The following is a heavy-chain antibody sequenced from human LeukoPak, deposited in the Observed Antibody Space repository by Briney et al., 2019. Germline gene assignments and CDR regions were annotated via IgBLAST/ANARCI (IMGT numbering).Heavy chain of an antibody. D-gene: IGHD1-26*01. CDR2: ISGSGSGGVT. V-gene: IGHV3-23*01. Sequence: GGSLRLSCAASGFAFSTYAMSWVRQSPGKGLEWVSGISGSGSGGVTFYADSVKGRFTISRENSNSTLFLQMNSLRGEDTAVYYCAKPADTWYSGTYGEHYFDSWGQGTLVIVSS. CDR1: GFAFSTYA. J-gene: IGHJ4*02. CDR3: AKPADTWYSGTYGEHYFDS.